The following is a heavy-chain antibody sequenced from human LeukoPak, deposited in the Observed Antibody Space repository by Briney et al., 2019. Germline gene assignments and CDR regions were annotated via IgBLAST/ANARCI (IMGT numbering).Heavy chain of an antibody. V-gene: IGHV1-2*02. CDR1: GYTFTGYY. CDR3: ARDATGGYVGY. D-gene: IGHD5-12*01. Sequence: GASVKVSCTASGYTFTGYYMYWVRQAPGQGLEWMGWINPNSGGTNYVQKCQGRVTMTRDTSISTAYMELSRLRSDDTAVYYCARDATGGYVGYWGQGTLVTVSS. J-gene: IGHJ4*02. CDR2: INPNSGGT.